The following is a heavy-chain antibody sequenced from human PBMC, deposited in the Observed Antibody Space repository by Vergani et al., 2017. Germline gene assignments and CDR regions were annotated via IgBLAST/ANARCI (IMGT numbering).Heavy chain of an antibody. CDR1: GVTLSSYS. V-gene: IGHV1-69*13. Sequence: QVQLVQSGAEVKKPGSSVRVSCKASGVTLSSYSISWVRQAPGQGLEWMGSIIPIFGTANYAQKFQGRVTLTADESTSTAYMEVSSLRSEDTAVYYCARDAAYCGGDCSPNWFDPWGQGTLVTVSS. CDR2: IIPIFGTA. D-gene: IGHD2-21*02. CDR3: ARDAAYCGGDCSPNWFDP. J-gene: IGHJ5*02.